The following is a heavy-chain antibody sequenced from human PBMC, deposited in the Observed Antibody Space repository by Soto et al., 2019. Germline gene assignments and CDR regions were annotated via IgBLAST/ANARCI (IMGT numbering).Heavy chain of an antibody. Sequence: EVQLVESGGGLVQPGGSLRLSCAASGFTFNRYWMKWVRQAPGRGLEWMGNINQDGSEKHYVDSVKGRFTISRDNAKDSVYLQTNSLTAEDTAMYYCARGGYDYSNPFDYWGQGTLVTVSS. D-gene: IGHD4-4*01. V-gene: IGHV3-7*04. CDR3: ARGGYDYSNPFDY. CDR1: GFTFNRYW. CDR2: INQDGSEK. J-gene: IGHJ4*02.